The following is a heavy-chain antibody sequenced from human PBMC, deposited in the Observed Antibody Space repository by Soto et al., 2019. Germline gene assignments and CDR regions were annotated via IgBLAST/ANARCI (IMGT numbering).Heavy chain of an antibody. CDR1: GGSFSGYY. CDR3: ARGPAVLRFLEWLPYYYYGMDV. D-gene: IGHD3-3*01. Sequence: SETLSLTCAVYGGSFSGYYWSWIRQPPGKGLEWIGEINHSGSTNYNPSLKSRVTISVDTSKNQFSLKLSSVTAADTAVYYCARGPAVLRFLEWLPYYYYGMDVWGQGTTVTVS. V-gene: IGHV4-34*01. CDR2: INHSGST. J-gene: IGHJ6*02.